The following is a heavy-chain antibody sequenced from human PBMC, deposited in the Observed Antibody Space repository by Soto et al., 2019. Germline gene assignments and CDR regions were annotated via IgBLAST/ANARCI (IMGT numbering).Heavy chain of an antibody. CDR1: GGSISSGDYY. D-gene: IGHD2-15*01. V-gene: IGHV4-30-4*01. CDR2: IYYSGST. Sequence: SETLSLTCTVSGGSISSGDYYWSWIRQPPGKGLEWIGYIYYSGSTNYNPSLKSRVTISVDTSKNQFSLKLSSVTAADTAVYYCATSVAARMDVWGQGTTVTVSS. CDR3: ATSVAARMDV. J-gene: IGHJ6*02.